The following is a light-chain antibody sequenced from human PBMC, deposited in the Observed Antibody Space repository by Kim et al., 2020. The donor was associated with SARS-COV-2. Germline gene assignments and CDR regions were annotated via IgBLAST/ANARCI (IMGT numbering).Light chain of an antibody. J-gene: IGLJ2*01. V-gene: IGLV2-14*03. CDR2: YVS. Sequence: VATSCSTTTIDVGGCNYVSSYHQHPGDTPPLIMYYVSNQRSWVATHFSASNSSGTASLPISSLHAADDAADYCSSYSSSSTEVFGAGTQLTVL. CDR3: SSYSSSSTEV. CDR1: TIDVGGCNY.